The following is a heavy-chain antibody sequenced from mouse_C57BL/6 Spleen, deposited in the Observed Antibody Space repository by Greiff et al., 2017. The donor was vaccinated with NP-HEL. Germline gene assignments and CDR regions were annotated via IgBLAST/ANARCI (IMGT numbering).Heavy chain of an antibody. CDR3: ARKGSNYSWFAY. V-gene: IGHV2-2*01. CDR1: GFSLTSYG. J-gene: IGHJ3*01. CDR2: IWRGGST. D-gene: IGHD2-5*01. Sequence: QVQLQQSGPGLVQPSQSLSITCTVSGFSLTSYGVHWVRQSPGKGLEWLGVIWRGGSTDYNAAFISRLSISKDNSKSQVFFKMNSLQADDTAIYYCARKGSNYSWFAYWGQGTLVTVSA.